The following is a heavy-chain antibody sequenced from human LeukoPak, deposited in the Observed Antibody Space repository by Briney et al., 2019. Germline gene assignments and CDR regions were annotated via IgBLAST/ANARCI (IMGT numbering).Heavy chain of an antibody. V-gene: IGHV1-8*01. Sequence: GASVKVSCKASGYTFTSYDINWVRQATGQGLEWMGWMNPNSGNTGYAQKFQGRVTMTRNTSISTAYMELSSLRSEDTAVYYCARGGVVVAATFYYYGMDVWGQGTRSPSP. CDR1: GYTFTSYD. J-gene: IGHJ6*02. D-gene: IGHD2-15*01. CDR3: ARGGVVVAATFYYYGMDV. CDR2: MNPNSGNT.